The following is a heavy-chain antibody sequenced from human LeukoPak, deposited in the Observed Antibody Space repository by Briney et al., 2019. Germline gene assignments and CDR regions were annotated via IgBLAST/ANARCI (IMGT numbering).Heavy chain of an antibody. D-gene: IGHD3-22*01. CDR3: ASRGDTYYYDSSGPYFDY. CDR2: IYYSGST. Sequence: SETLSLTCAIYGGSFSDYSWSWLRQLPGKGLEWIGSIYYSGSTYYNPSLKSRVTISVDTSKNQFSLKLSSVTAADTAVYYCASRGDTYYYDSSGPYFDYWGQGTLVTVSS. V-gene: IGHV4-34*01. CDR1: GGSFSDYS. J-gene: IGHJ4*02.